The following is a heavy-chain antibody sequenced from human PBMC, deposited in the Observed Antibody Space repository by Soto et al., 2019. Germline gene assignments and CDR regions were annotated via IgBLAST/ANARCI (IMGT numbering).Heavy chain of an antibody. V-gene: IGHV3-23*01. D-gene: IGHD2-15*01. J-gene: IGHJ4*02. CDR2: ISGSGGST. Sequence: GGSLRLSCAASGFTFSSYAMSWVRQAPGKGLEWVSAISGSGGSTYYADAVKGRFTISRDKSKNTLYLQMNSLRAEDTAVYYCAKSLNPQFVVVPAYFDDWGQGTLVTVAS. CDR1: GFTFSSYA. CDR3: AKSLNPQFVVVPAYFDD.